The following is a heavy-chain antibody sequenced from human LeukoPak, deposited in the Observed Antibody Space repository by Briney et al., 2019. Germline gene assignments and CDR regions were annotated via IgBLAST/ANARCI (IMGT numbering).Heavy chain of an antibody. CDR1: GVSISSSRYY. V-gene: IGHV4-39*01. CDR2: IYYSGNT. CDR3: ARRVFASGRQDY. D-gene: IGHD3-10*01. J-gene: IGHJ4*02. Sequence: PSETLSLTCTVAGVSISSSRYYWGWIRQPPGKGLEWIGSIYYSGNTYYNPSLKSRVTISVDTSKNQFSLKLSSVTAADTAVYYCARRVFASGRQDYWGQGTLVTVSS.